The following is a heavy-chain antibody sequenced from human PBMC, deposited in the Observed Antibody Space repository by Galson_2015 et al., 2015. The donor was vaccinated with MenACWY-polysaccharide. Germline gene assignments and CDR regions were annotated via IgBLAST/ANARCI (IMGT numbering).Heavy chain of an antibody. Sequence: PALVKPTQTLALTCTFSGFSLRTTRLGVGWIRQPPGKAPDWLAVIYWDDDKVYSPSLQSRLTITKDTSRNQVVLSMTNMDPVDTATYYCVLRPRRANNYVDPWGRGSLVTVSS. J-gene: IGHJ5*02. CDR2: IYWDDDK. CDR1: GFSLRTTRLG. CDR3: VLRPRRANNYVDP. V-gene: IGHV2-5*02. D-gene: IGHD5-18*01.